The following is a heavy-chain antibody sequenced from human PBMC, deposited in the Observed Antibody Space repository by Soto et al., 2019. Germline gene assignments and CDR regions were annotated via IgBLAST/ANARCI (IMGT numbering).Heavy chain of an antibody. CDR3: ASLIREWLDEVGYGMDV. Sequence: SETLSLTCAAYGGSFSGYYWSWIRQPPGKGLEWIGEINHSGSTNYNPSLKSRVTISVDTSKNQFSLKLSSVTAADTAVYYCASLIREWLDEVGYGMDVWGQGTTVTVSS. CDR2: INHSGST. D-gene: IGHD6-19*01. V-gene: IGHV4-34*01. J-gene: IGHJ6*02. CDR1: GGSFSGYY.